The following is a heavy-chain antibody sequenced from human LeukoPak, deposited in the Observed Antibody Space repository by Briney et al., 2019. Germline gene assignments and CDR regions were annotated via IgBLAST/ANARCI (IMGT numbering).Heavy chain of an antibody. Sequence: GGSLRLSCAASGFTFDDYGMSWVRQAPGKGLEWLSAISWNGDSTNYADSVKGRFTISRDNAKNSLYLQMNSLKAEDTALYYCAREDHSSGPNWFDPWGQGTLVTVSS. D-gene: IGHD3-22*01. V-gene: IGHV3-20*04. CDR3: AREDHSSGPNWFDP. CDR2: ISWNGDST. CDR1: GFTFDDYG. J-gene: IGHJ5*02.